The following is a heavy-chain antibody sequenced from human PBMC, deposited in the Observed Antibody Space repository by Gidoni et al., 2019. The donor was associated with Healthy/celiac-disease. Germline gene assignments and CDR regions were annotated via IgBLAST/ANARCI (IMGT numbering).Heavy chain of an antibody. CDR1: GFTFSSYG. J-gene: IGHJ4*02. Sequence: QVQLVESGGGVVQPGRSLRLSCAASGFTFSSYGMHWVRQAPGKGLEWVAVIWYDGSNKYYADSVKGRFTISRDNSKNTLYLQMNSLRAEDTAVYYCARDPSTMIVVGYYFDYWGQGTLVTVSS. CDR3: ARDPSTMIVVGYYFDY. D-gene: IGHD3-22*01. CDR2: IWYDGSNK. V-gene: IGHV3-33*01.